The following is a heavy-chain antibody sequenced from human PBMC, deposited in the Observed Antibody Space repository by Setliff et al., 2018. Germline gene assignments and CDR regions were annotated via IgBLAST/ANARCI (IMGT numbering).Heavy chain of an antibody. D-gene: IGHD2-8*02. Sequence: SETLSLTCTVPGGSISSSSYYWSWIRQPPGKGLEWIGEINHSGSTNYNPSLKSRVTISVDTSKNQFSLKLSSVTAADTALYYCTVYNTGSSKDHYWGQGTPVTVSS. CDR2: INHSGST. CDR3: TVYNTGSSKDHY. V-gene: IGHV4-39*07. CDR1: GGSISSSSYY. J-gene: IGHJ4*02.